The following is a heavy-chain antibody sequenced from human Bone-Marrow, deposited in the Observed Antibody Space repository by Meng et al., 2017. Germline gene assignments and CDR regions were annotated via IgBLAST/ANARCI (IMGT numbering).Heavy chain of an antibody. Sequence: GSLRLSCAVSGYSINNGYYWGWIRQPPGKGLEWIGSIYHGGSTYYNPSLKSRVTISVDTSKNQFSLKLSSVTAADTAVYYCARGTGGVVVVAAAPSTINYFDYWGQGTLVTVSS. CDR3: ARGTGGVVVVAAAPSTINYFDY. V-gene: IGHV4-38-2*01. CDR2: IYHGGST. D-gene: IGHD2-15*01. J-gene: IGHJ4*02. CDR1: GYSINNGYY.